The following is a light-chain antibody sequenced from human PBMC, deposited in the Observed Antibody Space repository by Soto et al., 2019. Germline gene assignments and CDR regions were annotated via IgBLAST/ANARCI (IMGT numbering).Light chain of an antibody. J-gene: IGKJ2*01. V-gene: IGKV1-39*01. CDR1: QTIDNY. Sequence: DIQITQSPSSLSASVGDRVKICCRTSQTIDNYLNWYQQKPGKAPQLLISAASTLQSGVSSRFSGSGSGTEFNLTISSLQTEDYATYYCHQTYNTLYTFGQGTKVDIK. CDR3: HQTYNTLYT. CDR2: AAS.